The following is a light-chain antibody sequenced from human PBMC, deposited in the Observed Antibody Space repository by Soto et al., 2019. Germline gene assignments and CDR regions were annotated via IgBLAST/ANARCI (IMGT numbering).Light chain of an antibody. CDR1: QSISSW. CDR2: DAS. CDR3: QQYNSYST. J-gene: IGKJ1*01. Sequence: DIQMTQSPSTLSASVGDRETIKCRASQSISSWLAWYQQKPGKAPKLLIYDASSLESGVPSRFSGSGSGTEFTLTISSLQPDDFATYYCQQYNSYSTFGQGTKVDIK. V-gene: IGKV1-5*01.